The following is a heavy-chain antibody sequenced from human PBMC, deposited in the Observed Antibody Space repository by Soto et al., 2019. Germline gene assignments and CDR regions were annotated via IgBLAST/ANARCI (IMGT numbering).Heavy chain of an antibody. D-gene: IGHD5-18*01. CDR2: IIPIFGTA. Sequence: SVKVSCKASGGTFSSYAISWVRQATGQGLEWMGGIIPIFGTANYAQKFQGRVTITADKSTSTAYMELSSLRSEDTAVYYCAGGPQWDTAMAPGGYLDYWGQGTMVTVSS. J-gene: IGHJ4*02. CDR3: AGGPQWDTAMAPGGYLDY. CDR1: GGTFSSYA. V-gene: IGHV1-69*06.